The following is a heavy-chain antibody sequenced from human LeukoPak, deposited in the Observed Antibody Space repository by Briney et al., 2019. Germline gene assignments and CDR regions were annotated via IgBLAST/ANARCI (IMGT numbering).Heavy chain of an antibody. CDR1: RFTFSDYY. CDR3: AGSYGDYVEINWYFDL. CDR2: ISSSSSYT. D-gene: IGHD4-17*01. Sequence: GGSLRLSCAASRFTFSDYYMSWIRQAPGKGLEWVSYISSSSSYTNYADSVKGRFTISRDNAKNSLYLQMNSLRAEDTAVYYCAGSYGDYVEINWYFDLWGRGTLVTVSS. V-gene: IGHV3-11*03. J-gene: IGHJ2*01.